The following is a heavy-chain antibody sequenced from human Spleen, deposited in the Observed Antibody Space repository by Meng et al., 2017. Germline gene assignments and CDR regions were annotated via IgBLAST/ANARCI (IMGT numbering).Heavy chain of an antibody. CDR2: ISTSSSHI. J-gene: IGHJ6*02. V-gene: IGHV3-11*06. CDR1: GFTFSDYY. Sequence: GGSLRLSCAASGFTFSDYYMSWIRQAPGKGLEWVSSISTSSSHIHYADSVKGRFSISRDNAENSLYLQMNSLRAEDTAVYYCARDYYYYYGMDVWGQGTTVTVSS. CDR3: ARDYYYYYGMDV.